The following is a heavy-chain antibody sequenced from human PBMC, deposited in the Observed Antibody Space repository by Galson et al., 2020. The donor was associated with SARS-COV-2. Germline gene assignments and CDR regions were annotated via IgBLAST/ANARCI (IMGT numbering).Heavy chain of an antibody. CDR1: GFTFSSYG. CDR3: ATGGQIVGATTFDY. J-gene: IGHJ4*02. D-gene: IGHD1-26*01. V-gene: IGHV3-30*03. CDR2: ISYDGSNK. Sequence: GESLKISCAASGFTFSSYGMHWVRQAPGKGLEWVAVISYDGSNKYYADSVKGRFTISRDNSKNTLYLQMNSLRAEDTAVYYCATGGQIVGATTFDYWGQGTLVTVSS.